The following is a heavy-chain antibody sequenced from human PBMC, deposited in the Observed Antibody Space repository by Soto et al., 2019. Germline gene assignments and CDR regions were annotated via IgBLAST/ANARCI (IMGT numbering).Heavy chain of an antibody. Sequence: QVQLVESGGGVVQPGTSLTLSCVSSGFTFSRYAMHWVRQAPGKGLEWVGIISYDGISKYYADSVQGRFAISRDNSKDTLYPQINGLGPEDTAMDFCGKSPPEASWRTYYFDHWGQGTLVAVSS. J-gene: IGHJ4*02. CDR3: GKSPPEASWRTYYFDH. CDR2: ISYDGISK. V-gene: IGHV3-30*18. D-gene: IGHD2-15*01. CDR1: GFTFSRYA.